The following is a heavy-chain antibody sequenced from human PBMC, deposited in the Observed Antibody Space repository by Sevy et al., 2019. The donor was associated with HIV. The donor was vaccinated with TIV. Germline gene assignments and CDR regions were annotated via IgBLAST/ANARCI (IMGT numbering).Heavy chain of an antibody. CDR3: AKDQGGYSGYDMGWVFDY. CDR2: ISGSGGST. Sequence: GGSLRLSCAASGFTFSSYAMSWVRQAPGKGLEWVSAISGSGGSTYYADSVKGRFTISGDNSKNTLYLQMNSLRAEDTAVYYCAKDQGGYSGYDMGWVFDYWGQGTLVTVSS. J-gene: IGHJ4*02. D-gene: IGHD5-12*01. V-gene: IGHV3-23*01. CDR1: GFTFSSYA.